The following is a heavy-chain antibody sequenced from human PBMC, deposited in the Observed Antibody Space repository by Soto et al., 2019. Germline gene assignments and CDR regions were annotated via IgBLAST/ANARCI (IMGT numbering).Heavy chain of an antibody. CDR3: AKWVRIAVAPLDY. Sequence: SCAASGFTFSSYAMSWVRQAPGKGLEWVSAISGSGGSTYYADSVKGRFTISRDNSKNTLYLQMNSLRAEDTAVYYCAKWVRIAVAPLDYWGQGTLVTVS. V-gene: IGHV3-23*01. CDR1: GFTFSSYA. D-gene: IGHD6-19*01. J-gene: IGHJ4*02. CDR2: ISGSGGST.